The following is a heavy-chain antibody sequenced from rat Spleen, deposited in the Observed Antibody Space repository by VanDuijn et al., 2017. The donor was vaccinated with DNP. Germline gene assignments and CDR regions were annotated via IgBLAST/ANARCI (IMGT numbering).Heavy chain of an antibody. CDR1: GFNFNDNW. J-gene: IGHJ2*01. D-gene: IGHD1-11*01. V-gene: IGHV4-2*01. CDR2: INKDSSTI. Sequence: EVKLVESGGGLVQPGRSLKLSCAASGFNFNDNWMGWVRQAPGKGLEWIGEINKDSSTIVYTPSLKDKFTISRDNAQNTLYLQMSKLGSEDTALYYWAKGPTYGGHSDYFDNWGQGVMVTVSS. CDR3: AKGPTYGGHSDYFDN.